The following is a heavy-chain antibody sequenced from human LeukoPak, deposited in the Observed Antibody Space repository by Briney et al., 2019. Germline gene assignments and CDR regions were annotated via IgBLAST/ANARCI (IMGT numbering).Heavy chain of an antibody. CDR2: IRYDGSNK. CDR1: GFTFSNYG. D-gene: IGHD3-16*01. Sequence: PGGSLRLSCVASGFTFSNYGIHWVRQAPGKGPEWVAFIRYDGSNKYYADSVKGRFTISRDNSKNTLYLQMNSLRAEDTAVYYCARDLLSGEPSWGQGTLVTVSS. J-gene: IGHJ4*02. V-gene: IGHV3-30*02. CDR3: ARDLLSGEPS.